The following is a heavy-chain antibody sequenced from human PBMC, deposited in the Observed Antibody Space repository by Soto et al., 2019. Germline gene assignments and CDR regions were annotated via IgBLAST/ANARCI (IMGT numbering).Heavy chain of an antibody. V-gene: IGHV3-23*01. J-gene: IGHJ4*02. D-gene: IGHD1-7*01. CDR3: AKAELSYY. Sequence: GGSLRLSCAASGFTFKNFAMTWVRQAPGKGLEWVSAISGSVGSTYYADSVRGRFTISRDNSKNTLFLQMNSLRAEDTAVYYCAKAELSYYWGQGALVTVPQ. CDR2: ISGSVGST. CDR1: GFTFKNFA.